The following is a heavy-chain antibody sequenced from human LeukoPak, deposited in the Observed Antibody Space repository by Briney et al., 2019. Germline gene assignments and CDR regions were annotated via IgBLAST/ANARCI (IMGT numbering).Heavy chain of an antibody. D-gene: IGHD3-3*01. Sequence: GASVKVSCKASGGTFSSHAISWVRQAPGQGLEWMGGIIPIFGTANYAQKFQGRVTITADESTSTAYMELSSLRSEDTAVYYCASLTWRNYLDYWGQGTLVTVSS. CDR2: IIPIFGTA. CDR1: GGTFSSHA. CDR3: ASLTWRNYLDY. V-gene: IGHV1-69*13. J-gene: IGHJ4*02.